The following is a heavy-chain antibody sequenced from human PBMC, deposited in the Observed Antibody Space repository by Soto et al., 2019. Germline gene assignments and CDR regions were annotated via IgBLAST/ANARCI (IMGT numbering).Heavy chain of an antibody. Sequence: QVQLVQSGAEVKKPGASVKVSCKASGYTFTSYDINWVRQATGQGLEWMGWMNPNSGNTGYAQKFQGRVTMTRNTSISTAYMELSSLRSEDTAVYYCARGINSYASGDDAFDIWGQGTMVTVSS. CDR1: GYTFTSYD. J-gene: IGHJ3*02. CDR2: MNPNSGNT. D-gene: IGHD3-10*01. CDR3: ARGINSYASGDDAFDI. V-gene: IGHV1-8*01.